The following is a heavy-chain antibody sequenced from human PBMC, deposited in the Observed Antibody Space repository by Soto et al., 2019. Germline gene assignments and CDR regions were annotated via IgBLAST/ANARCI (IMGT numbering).Heavy chain of an antibody. CDR2: ISSSGSTI. CDR3: ARKFAGYSYAIYYYGMDV. Sequence: GGSLRLSCAASGFTFSDYYMSWIRQAPGKGLEWVSYISSSGSTIYYADSVKGQFTISRDNAKNSLYLQMNSLRAEDTAVYYCARKFAGYSYAIYYYGMDVWGQGTTVTVS. V-gene: IGHV3-11*01. D-gene: IGHD5-18*01. J-gene: IGHJ6*02. CDR1: GFTFSDYY.